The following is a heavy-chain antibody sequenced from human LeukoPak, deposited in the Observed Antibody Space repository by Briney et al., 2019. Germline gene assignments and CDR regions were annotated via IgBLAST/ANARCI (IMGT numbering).Heavy chain of an antibody. Sequence: PGGSLRLSCSASGFTFSTYAMHWVRQAPGKGLEYVSAISNNGGSTYYADSVKGRFTISRDNSKNTLYLQMSSLRAEDTAVYYCVNSRMTTVTAFDYWGQGTLVTVSS. CDR2: ISNNGGST. CDR3: VNSRMTTVTAFDY. V-gene: IGHV3-64D*06. D-gene: IGHD4-17*01. CDR1: GFTFSTYA. J-gene: IGHJ4*02.